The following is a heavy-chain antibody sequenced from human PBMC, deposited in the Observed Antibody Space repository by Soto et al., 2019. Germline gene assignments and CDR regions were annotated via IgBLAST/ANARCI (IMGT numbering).Heavy chain of an antibody. V-gene: IGHV3-23*01. CDR2: ISGSGGST. CDR3: AKDLGFPFYYYDSSGYHHDAFDI. CDR1: GFTFSSYA. Sequence: PGGSLRLSCAASGFTFSSYAMSWVRQAPGKGLEWVSAISGSGGSTYYADSVKGRFTISRDNSKNTLYLQMNSLRAEDTAVYYCAKDLGFPFYYYDSSGYHHDAFDIWGQGTMVTVSS. D-gene: IGHD3-22*01. J-gene: IGHJ3*02.